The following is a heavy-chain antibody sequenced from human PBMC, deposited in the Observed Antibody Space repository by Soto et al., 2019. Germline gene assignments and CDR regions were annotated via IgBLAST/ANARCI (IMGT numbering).Heavy chain of an antibody. CDR1: GGTFSSYA. Sequence: QVQLVQSGAEVKKPGSSVKVSCKASGGTFSSYAISWVRQAPGQGLEWMGGIIPIFGTANYAQKFQGRVTIPADESTSTAYMELSSLRSEDTAVYYCARDSPETSIAARRLPNWFDPWGQGTLVTVSS. CDR2: IIPIFGTA. CDR3: ARDSPETSIAARRLPNWFDP. D-gene: IGHD6-6*01. J-gene: IGHJ5*02. V-gene: IGHV1-69*01.